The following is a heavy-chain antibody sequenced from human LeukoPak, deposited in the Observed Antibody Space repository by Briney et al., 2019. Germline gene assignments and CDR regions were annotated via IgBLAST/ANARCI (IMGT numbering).Heavy chain of an antibody. J-gene: IGHJ5*02. Sequence: SETLSLTCAVYGGSFSGYYWSWIRQPPGEGLEWIGEINHSGSTNYNPSLKSRVTISVDTSKNQFSLKLSSVTAADTAVYYCVARMLYPRTKSWFDPWGQGTLVTVSS. CDR1: GGSFSGYY. D-gene: IGHD2-8*01. V-gene: IGHV4-34*01. CDR2: INHSGST. CDR3: VARMLYPRTKSWFDP.